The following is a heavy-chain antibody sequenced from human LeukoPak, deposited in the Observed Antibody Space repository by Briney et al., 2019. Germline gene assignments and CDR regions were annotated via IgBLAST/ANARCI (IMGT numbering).Heavy chain of an antibody. CDR1: GFTFSSYW. Sequence: GGSLRLSCAASGFTFSSYWTGWVRQAPGKGLEWVAVISYDGSNKYYADSVKGRFAISRDNSKNTVYLQMNSLRAEDTAVYYCAKDFLTYDGGPNWFDPWGQGTLVTVSS. CDR3: AKDFLTYDGGPNWFDP. D-gene: IGHD2/OR15-2a*01. J-gene: IGHJ5*02. V-gene: IGHV3-30*18. CDR2: ISYDGSNK.